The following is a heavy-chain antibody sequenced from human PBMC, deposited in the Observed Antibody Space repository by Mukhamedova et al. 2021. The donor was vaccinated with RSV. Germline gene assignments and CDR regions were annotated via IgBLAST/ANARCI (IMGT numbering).Heavy chain of an antibody. Sequence: MSSRDNTIYSSDSVKGRFTISRDNAKSTLYLEMDSLRPEDMAVYYCARDGGNFADSWGQGTLVVVSS. V-gene: IGHV3-11*01. J-gene: IGHJ5*01. D-gene: IGHD4-23*01. CDR3: ARDGGNFADS. CDR2: MSSRDNTI.